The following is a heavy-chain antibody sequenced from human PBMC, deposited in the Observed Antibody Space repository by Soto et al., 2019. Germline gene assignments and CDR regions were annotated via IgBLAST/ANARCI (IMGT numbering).Heavy chain of an antibody. CDR3: ARRSSSWYFDY. J-gene: IGHJ4*02. CDR1: GFTFSSYA. D-gene: IGHD6-13*01. V-gene: IGHV3-23*01. Sequence: EVQLLESGGGLVQPGGSLRLSCAASGFTFSSYAMNWVRQAPGKGLEWGSVISGGDGSTYYADSVKGRFTITRDNSKKPQKLQMNSPRDEDTDVYYCARRSSSWYFDYWGQGNLIIVSS. CDR2: ISGGDGST.